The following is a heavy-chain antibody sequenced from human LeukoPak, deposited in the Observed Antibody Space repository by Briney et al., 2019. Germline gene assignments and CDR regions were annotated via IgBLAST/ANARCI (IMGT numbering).Heavy chain of an antibody. J-gene: IGHJ2*01. CDR3: AKDRTVGASYWYFDL. V-gene: IGHV3-23*01. D-gene: IGHD1-26*01. CDR2: ISGSGGST. CDR1: GFSFSSFA. Sequence: GGSLRLSCAASGFSFSSFAMSWVRQAPGKGLDCVSGISGSGGSTHYADSVKGRFTISRDNSKNTLYLQMNTLRAEDTAIYYCAKDRTVGASYWYFDLWGRGTLVTVSS.